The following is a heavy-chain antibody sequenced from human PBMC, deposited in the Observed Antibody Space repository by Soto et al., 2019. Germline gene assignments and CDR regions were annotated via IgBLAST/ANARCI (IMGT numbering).Heavy chain of an antibody. Sequence: QVQLQQWGAGLLKPSETLSLTCAVYGGSFSGYYWSWIRQPPGKGLEWIGEINHSGSTNYNPSLKSRVTISVDTSKTEFSMKLSSVTAADTAVYYCAGIERESYDFGGGYYAQLNRHSWFDPWGQGTLVAVSS. CDR1: GGSFSGYY. CDR2: INHSGST. D-gene: IGHD3-3*01. J-gene: IGHJ5*02. V-gene: IGHV4-34*01. CDR3: AGIERESYDFGGGYYAQLNRHSWFDP.